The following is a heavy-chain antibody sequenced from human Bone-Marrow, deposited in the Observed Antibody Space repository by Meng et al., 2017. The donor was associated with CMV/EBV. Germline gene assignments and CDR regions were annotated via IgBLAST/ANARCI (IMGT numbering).Heavy chain of an antibody. V-gene: IGHV3-74*03. CDR1: GFTFSKYW. J-gene: IGHJ4*02. D-gene: IGHD5-12*01. CDR3: ARALVYTGYDCLDH. CDR2: INSDGSRP. Sequence: LSLTCAASGFTFSKYWMHWVRQAPGKGLVWVSHINSDGSRPEFADSVKGRFTISRDNSKNTLYLDMSSLRADDTAVYYCARALVYTGYDCLDHWGQGTLVTVSS.